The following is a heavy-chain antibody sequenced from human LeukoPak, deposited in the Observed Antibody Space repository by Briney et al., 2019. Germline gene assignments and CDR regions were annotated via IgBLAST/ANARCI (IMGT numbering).Heavy chain of an antibody. V-gene: IGHV3-11*03. CDR3: ARVKSEIDY. Sequence: GGSLRLSCAASGFTFSDYYMSWIRQAPGKGLEWVSYISSSSSYANYADSVKGRFTISRDNAKNSLYLQMNSLRAEDTAVYYCARVKSEIDYWGQGTLVTVSS. CDR2: ISSSSSYA. D-gene: IGHD2-21*01. CDR1: GFTFSDYY. J-gene: IGHJ4*02.